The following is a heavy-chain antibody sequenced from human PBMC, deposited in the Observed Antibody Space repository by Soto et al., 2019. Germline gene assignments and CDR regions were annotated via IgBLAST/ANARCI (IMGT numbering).Heavy chain of an antibody. CDR2: INPNSGGT. CDR3: ARDLVPSIAGRGVYYYGMDV. D-gene: IGHD6-13*01. CDR1: GYTFTGYY. Sequence: QVQLVQSGAEVKKPGASVKVSCKASGYTFTGYYMHWVRQAPGQGLEWMGWINPNSGGTNYAQKFQGWVTMTRDTPISTAYMELSRLRSDDTAVYYCARDLVPSIAGRGVYYYGMDVWGQGTTVTVSS. J-gene: IGHJ6*02. V-gene: IGHV1-2*04.